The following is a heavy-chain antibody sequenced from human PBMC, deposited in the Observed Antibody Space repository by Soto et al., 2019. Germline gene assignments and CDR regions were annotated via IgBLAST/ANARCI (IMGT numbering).Heavy chain of an antibody. J-gene: IGHJ6*02. V-gene: IGHV3-66*01. CDR3: ARVVVAAHYYYYGMDV. Sequence: GGSLRLSCAASGFTVSSNYMSWVRQAPGKGLEWVSVIYSGGSTYYADSVKGRFTISRDNSKNTLYLQMNSLRAEDTAVYYCARVVVAAHYYYYGMDVWGQGTTVTVSS. CDR2: IYSGGST. D-gene: IGHD2-15*01. CDR1: GFTVSSNY.